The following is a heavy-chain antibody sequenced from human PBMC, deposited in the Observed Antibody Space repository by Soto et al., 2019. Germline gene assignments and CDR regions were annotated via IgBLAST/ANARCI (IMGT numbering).Heavy chain of an antibody. Sequence: PSETLSLTCSVSGGTISGYYWTWIRQPAGKGLEWIGRIYSSGNTKYNPSLQSRVTMSLDTSNNQFSLRLTSVTAADTAVYYCARGQRFSDWFDHWGQGTLVTVSS. CDR3: ARGQRFSDWFDH. V-gene: IGHV4-4*07. D-gene: IGHD3-3*01. J-gene: IGHJ5*02. CDR2: IYSSGNT. CDR1: GGTISGYY.